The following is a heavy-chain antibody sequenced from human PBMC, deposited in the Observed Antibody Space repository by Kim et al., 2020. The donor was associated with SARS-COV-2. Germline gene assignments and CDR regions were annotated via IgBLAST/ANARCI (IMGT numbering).Heavy chain of an antibody. J-gene: IGHJ6*02. CDR2: ISAYNGNT. D-gene: IGHD3-9*01. CDR1: GYTFTSYG. Sequence: ASVKVSCKASGYTFTSYGISWVRQAPGQGLEWMGWISAYNGNTNYAQKLQGRVTMTTDTSTSTAYMELRSLRSDDTAVYYCARVRGGYYDILTGHVVMDVWGQGTTVTVSS. V-gene: IGHV1-18*01. CDR3: ARVRGGYYDILTGHVVMDV.